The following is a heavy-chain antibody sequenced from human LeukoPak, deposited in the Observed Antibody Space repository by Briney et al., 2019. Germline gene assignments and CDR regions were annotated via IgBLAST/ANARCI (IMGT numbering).Heavy chain of an antibody. CDR2: IIPIFGTA. D-gene: IGHD3-10*01. CDR3: ARVIGYGSGSYYYYMDV. V-gene: IGHV1-69*06. J-gene: IGHJ6*03. CDR1: GGTFSSYA. Sequence: ASVTVSCKASGGTFSSYAISWVRQAPGQGLEWMGGIIPIFGTANYAQTFQGRVTITADKSTSTAYMELSSLRSEDTAVYYCARVIGYGSGSYYYYMDVWGKGTTVTVSS.